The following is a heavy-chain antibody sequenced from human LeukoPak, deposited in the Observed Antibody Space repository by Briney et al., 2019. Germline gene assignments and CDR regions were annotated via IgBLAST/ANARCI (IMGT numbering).Heavy chain of an antibody. J-gene: IGHJ2*01. CDR2: ISDSGANT. D-gene: IGHD6-19*01. V-gene: IGHV3-23*01. CDR1: GFTFSTYA. Sequence: GGSLRLSCAASGFTFSTYALSWVRQAPGKGLEWVSTISDSGANTYYADSVRGRFTISRDNSKNTLYLQKNSLRADDTAIYYCAKSMTLQWRGFFDLWGRGTHVTVSS. CDR3: AKSMTLQWRGFFDL.